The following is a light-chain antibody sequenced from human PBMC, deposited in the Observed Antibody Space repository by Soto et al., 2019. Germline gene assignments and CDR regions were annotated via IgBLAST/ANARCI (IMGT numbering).Light chain of an antibody. CDR2: GAS. J-gene: IGKJ1*01. V-gene: IGKV3-15*01. CDR1: QSVSSN. CDR3: QQYNNWPPDRT. Sequence: EIVMTQSPATLSVSPGERATLSCRASQSVSSNLAWYQQKPGQAPRLLIYGASTRATGIPARFSGSGSGTEFTLTISSLQSEDFAICFCQQYNNWPPDRTFGQGTKVEIK.